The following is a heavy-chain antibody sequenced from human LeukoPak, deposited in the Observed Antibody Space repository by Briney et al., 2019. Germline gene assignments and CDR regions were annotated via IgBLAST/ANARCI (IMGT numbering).Heavy chain of an antibody. J-gene: IGHJ5*02. D-gene: IGHD2-15*01. CDR3: ARDRSSIYCSGGSCYYNWFDP. Sequence: SVKVSCKASGGTFSSYAISWVRQAPGQGLEWMGRIIPILGIANYAQKFQGRVTITADKSTSTAYMELSSLRSEDTAVYYCARDRSSIYCSGGSCYYNWFDPWGQGTLVTVSP. CDR2: IIPILGIA. CDR1: GGTFSSYA. V-gene: IGHV1-69*04.